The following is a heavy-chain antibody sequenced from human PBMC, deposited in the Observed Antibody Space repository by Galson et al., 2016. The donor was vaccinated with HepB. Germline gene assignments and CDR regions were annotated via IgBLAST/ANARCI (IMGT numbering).Heavy chain of an antibody. V-gene: IGHV3-74*01. CDR2: IKGDGTRP. Sequence: SLRLSCAASGFTFSSYWMHWVHQAPGKGLVWVSRIKGDGTRPTYADSVKGRFTISRDNTKNTLYLQMNSLRAEDTAVYYCARDGRRGYDMDVWGQGTTVTVSS. CDR3: ARDGRRGYDMDV. J-gene: IGHJ6*02. CDR1: GFTFSSYW.